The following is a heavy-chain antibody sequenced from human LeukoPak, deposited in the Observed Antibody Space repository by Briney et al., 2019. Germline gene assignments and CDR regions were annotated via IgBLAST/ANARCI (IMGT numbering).Heavy chain of an antibody. CDR2: IYYSGST. Sequence: GSLRLSCAASGFTFSDYYMSWIRQAPGKGLEWIGYIYYSGSTNYNPSLKSRVTISVDTSKNQFSLKPSSVTAADTAVYYCARGGGIAAAALYWGQGTLVTVSS. V-gene: IGHV4-59*01. CDR1: GFTFSDYY. CDR3: ARGGGIAAAALY. D-gene: IGHD6-13*01. J-gene: IGHJ4*02.